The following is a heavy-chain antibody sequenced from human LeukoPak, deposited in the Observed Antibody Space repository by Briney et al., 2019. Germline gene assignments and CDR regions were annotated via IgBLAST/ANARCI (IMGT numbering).Heavy chain of an antibody. CDR3: ARGEDFDY. Sequence: GASLRLSCAASGFSFSSYGMHWVRQAPGKGLEWVAFIRYDGTNKYYADYVKGRITISRDNSKNTLFLQMNSLRAEDMAVYYCARGEDFDYWGQGVLVTVSS. J-gene: IGHJ4*02. CDR1: GFSFSSYG. V-gene: IGHV3-30*02. CDR2: IRYDGTNK.